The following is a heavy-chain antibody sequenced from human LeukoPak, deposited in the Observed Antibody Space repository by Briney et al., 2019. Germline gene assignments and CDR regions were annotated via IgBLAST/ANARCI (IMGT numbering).Heavy chain of an antibody. J-gene: IGHJ1*01. CDR2: IHADGNSK. Sequence: PGGSLRLSCAASGFPFNNSGMHWGVRAPRKRLEGVTFIHADGNSKYYADSVEGRFTVSRDSPKNTLSLQLNCLRVADTAVYYCARALTAREYFQHWGQGTLVTVPS. CDR1: GFPFNNSG. V-gene: IGHV3-30*02. D-gene: IGHD6-6*01. CDR3: ARALTAREYFQH.